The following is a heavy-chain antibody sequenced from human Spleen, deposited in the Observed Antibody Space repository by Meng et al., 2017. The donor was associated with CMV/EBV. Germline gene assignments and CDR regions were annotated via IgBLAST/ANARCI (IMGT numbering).Heavy chain of an antibody. CDR1: GGTFSSYA. CDR3: ARVRTYLGCSNTRCGGFDY. CDR2: IIPIFGTA. Sequence: SVKVSCKTSGGTFSSYAFSWVRQAPGQGLEWMGGIIPIFGTANYAQKFQGRVTITTDESTSTAHMELSSLRSEDTAVYYCARVRTYLGCSNTRCGGFDYWGQGTLVTVSS. V-gene: IGHV1-69*05. J-gene: IGHJ4*02. D-gene: IGHD2-2*01.